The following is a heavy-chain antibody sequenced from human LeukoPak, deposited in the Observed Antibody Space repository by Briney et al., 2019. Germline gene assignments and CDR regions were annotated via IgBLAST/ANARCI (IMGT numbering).Heavy chain of an antibody. D-gene: IGHD2-15*01. CDR1: GVTFSTYA. CDR3: AKRSCSGGSCDLDY. V-gene: IGHV3-23*01. CDR2: ISDSGAAT. J-gene: IGHJ4*02. Sequence: GGSLRLSCAASGVTFSTYAMSWVRQAPGKGLEWVSAISDSGAATNYADSVKGRLTISINNSKNTLYLQMNSLRAEDTAVYYCAKRSCSGGSCDLDYWGQGTLVTVSS.